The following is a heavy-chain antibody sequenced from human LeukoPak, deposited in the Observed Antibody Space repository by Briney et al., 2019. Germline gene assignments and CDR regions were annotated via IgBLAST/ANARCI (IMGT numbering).Heavy chain of an antibody. CDR3: ARGPVYYYYYMDV. V-gene: IGHV4-39*07. CDR1: GGSISSGRYY. Sequence: PSETLSLTCTVSGGSISSGRYYWGWIRQPPGKGLEWIGEINHSGSTNYNPSLKSRVTISVDTSKNQFSLKLSSVTAADTAVYYCARGPVYYYYYMDVWGKGTTVTVSS. CDR2: INHSGST. J-gene: IGHJ6*03.